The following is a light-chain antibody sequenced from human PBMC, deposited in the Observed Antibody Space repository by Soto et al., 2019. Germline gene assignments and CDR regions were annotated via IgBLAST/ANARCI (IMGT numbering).Light chain of an antibody. J-gene: IGKJ5*01. CDR3: QQYNNYST. V-gene: IGKV1-5*01. Sequence: EIPMTQSTSTLSASVGYRFTITCRASQSISRWLAWYQQKPGKAPQALIYDASSLKSGVPSRLSGNGSGTEFTLTISSLQPDDFATYYCQQYNNYSTFGQGTRLDIK. CDR2: DAS. CDR1: QSISRW.